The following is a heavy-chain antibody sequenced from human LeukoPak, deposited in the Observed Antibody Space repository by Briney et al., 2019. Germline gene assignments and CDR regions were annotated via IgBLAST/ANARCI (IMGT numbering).Heavy chain of an antibody. D-gene: IGHD6-19*01. Sequence: GGSLRLTCAASGFTFSDYSMNWVRQAPGKGLEWVSSISSGSTYIYYADSVKGRFTISRDNAKNSLYLQMNSLRAEDTAVYYCARGGSSGFFDYWGQGTLVTVSS. J-gene: IGHJ4*02. V-gene: IGHV3-21*01. CDR2: ISSGSTYI. CDR3: ARGGSSGFFDY. CDR1: GFTFSDYS.